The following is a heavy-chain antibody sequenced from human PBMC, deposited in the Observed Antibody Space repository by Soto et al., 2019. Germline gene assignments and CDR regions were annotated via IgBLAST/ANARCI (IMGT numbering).Heavy chain of an antibody. D-gene: IGHD1-7*01. CDR2: ISGSGGST. CDR1: GFTFSSYA. CDR3: AKDSLITGTTG. V-gene: IGHV3-23*01. Sequence: EVQLLESGGGLVQPGGSLRLSCAASGFTFSSYAMSWVRQAPGKGLEWVAAISGSGGSTYYADSVKGRFTISRDNSKNTLYLQRNSLRAEDTAVYYCAKDSLITGTTGGGQGNTVTVSS. J-gene: IGHJ6*02.